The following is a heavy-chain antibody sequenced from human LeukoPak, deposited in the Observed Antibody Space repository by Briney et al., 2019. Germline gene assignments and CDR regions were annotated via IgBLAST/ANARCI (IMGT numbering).Heavy chain of an antibody. CDR2: INHSGST. CDR3: ARGSDLYYYDSSGQYDY. D-gene: IGHD3-22*01. Sequence: KPGGSLRLSCAASGFTFSSYWMIWVRQAPGKGLEWIGEINHSGSTNYNPSLKSRVTISVDTSKNQFSLTLSSVTAADTAVYYCARGSDLYYYDSSGQYDYWGQGTLVTVSS. V-gene: IGHV4-34*01. J-gene: IGHJ4*02. CDR1: GFTFSSYW.